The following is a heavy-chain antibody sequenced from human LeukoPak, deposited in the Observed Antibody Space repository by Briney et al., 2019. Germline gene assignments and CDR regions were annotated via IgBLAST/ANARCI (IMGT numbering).Heavy chain of an antibody. CDR1: GFTFSSYA. D-gene: IGHD3-10*01. Sequence: GGSLRLSCAASGFTFSSYAMSWVRQAPGKGLEWVSAISGSGGSTYYADSVKGRVTISRDNSKNTLFLQMNSLRAEDTAVYYCAKAPLGGTFSGPGSYSYYFDYWGQGTLVTVSS. V-gene: IGHV3-23*01. J-gene: IGHJ4*02. CDR3: AKAPLGGTFSGPGSYSYYFDY. CDR2: ISGSGGST.